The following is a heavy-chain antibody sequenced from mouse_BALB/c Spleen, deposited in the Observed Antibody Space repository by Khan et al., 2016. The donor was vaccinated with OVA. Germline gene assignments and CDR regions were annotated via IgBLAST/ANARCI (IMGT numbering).Heavy chain of an antibody. CDR3: AKGVWSYYYALDY. Sequence: VQLQESGPGLVAPSQSLSITCTVSGFSLTDYGVSWIRQPPGKGLEWLGVIWGGGSTYYNSALKSRLSISKDNSKSQVFLKMSSLQTDDPAMYYCAKGVWSYYYALDYWGQGTSVTVSS. CDR2: IWGGGST. V-gene: IGHV2-6-5*01. J-gene: IGHJ4*01. CDR1: GFSLTDYG.